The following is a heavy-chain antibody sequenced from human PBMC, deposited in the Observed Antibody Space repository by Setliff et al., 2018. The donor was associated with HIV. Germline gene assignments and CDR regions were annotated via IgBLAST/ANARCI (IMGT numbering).Heavy chain of an antibody. Sequence: GGSLRLSCVGSGFNFKNYNMNWVRQAPGKGLEWISSISSDSRYIYYADSVKGRFTISRDNAKDSVYLQISALRGEDTAVYYCARGPASTAYYARFDYWGQGTPVTVSS. V-gene: IGHV3-21*01. CDR2: ISSDSRYI. CDR3: ARGPASTAYYARFDY. CDR1: GFNFKNYN. J-gene: IGHJ4*02. D-gene: IGHD3-16*01.